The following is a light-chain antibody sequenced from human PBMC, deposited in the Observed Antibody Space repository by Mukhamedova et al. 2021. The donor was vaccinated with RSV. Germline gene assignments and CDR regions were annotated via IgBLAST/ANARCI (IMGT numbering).Light chain of an antibody. J-gene: IGLJ3*02. Sequence: MIYEVYKRPSGVSDRFSGSKSGNTASLIISGLQPEDEANYYCASYTNIDTWVFGGGTQVTVL. CDR2: EVY. CDR3: ASYTNIDTWV. V-gene: IGLV2-14*01.